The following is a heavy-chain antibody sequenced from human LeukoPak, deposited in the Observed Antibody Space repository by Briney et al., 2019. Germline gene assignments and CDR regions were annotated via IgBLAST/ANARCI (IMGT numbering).Heavy chain of an antibody. D-gene: IGHD3-22*01. J-gene: IGHJ6*02. CDR3: ARDHTYYYDSSGYYSSSYGMDV. CDR2: INPNSGGT. V-gene: IGHV1-2*02. Sequence: ASVKVSCKASGYTFTGYYMHWVRQAPGQAPEWMGWINPNSGGTNYAQKFQGRVTMTRDTSISTAYMELSRLRSDVTAVYYCARDHTYYYDSSGYYSSSYGMDVWGQGTTVTVSS. CDR1: GYTFTGYY.